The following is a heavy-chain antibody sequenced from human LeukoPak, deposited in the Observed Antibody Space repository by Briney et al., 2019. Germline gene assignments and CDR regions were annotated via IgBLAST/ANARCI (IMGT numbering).Heavy chain of an antibody. CDR1: GFTFSNAW. CDR3: TTSYGGFFDY. Sequence: PGGSLRLSCAASGFTFSNAWMSWVRQAPGKGLEWVGRIKSKTGGGTTDYAAPVKGRFTISRDDSKNTLYLQMNSLKTEDTAVYYCTTSYGGFFDYWGQGTLVTVSS. J-gene: IGHJ4*02. CDR2: IKSKTGGGTT. V-gene: IGHV3-15*01. D-gene: IGHD4-23*01.